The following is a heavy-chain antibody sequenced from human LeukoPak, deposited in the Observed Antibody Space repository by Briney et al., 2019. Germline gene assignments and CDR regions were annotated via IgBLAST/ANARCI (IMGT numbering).Heavy chain of an antibody. CDR3: AGNPLGTEMLMGYYYYGMDV. D-gene: IGHD3-16*01. J-gene: IGHJ6*02. V-gene: IGHV1-69*04. Sequence: SVKVSCKASGGTLSSHALSWVRQAPGQGLEWMGRIIPMFGVTNYAQNFQGRFTITADKSTTTVYMELTSLRSEDTAVYYCAGNPLGTEMLMGYYYYGMDVWGQGTTVTVSS. CDR2: IIPMFGVT. CDR1: GGTLSSHA.